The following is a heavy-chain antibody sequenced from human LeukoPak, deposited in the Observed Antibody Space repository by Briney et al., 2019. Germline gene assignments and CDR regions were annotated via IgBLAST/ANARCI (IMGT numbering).Heavy chain of an antibody. D-gene: IGHD1-26*01. CDR3: AKDGGLYSGSYYIDY. CDR2: ISWDGGST. J-gene: IGHJ4*02. Sequence: PGGFLRLSCAASGFTFDDYAMHWVRQAPGKGLEWVSLISWDGGSTYYADSVKSRFTISRDNSKNSLYLQMNSLRAEDTALYYCAKDGGLYSGSYYIDYWGQGTLVTVSS. CDR1: GFTFDDYA. V-gene: IGHV3-43D*04.